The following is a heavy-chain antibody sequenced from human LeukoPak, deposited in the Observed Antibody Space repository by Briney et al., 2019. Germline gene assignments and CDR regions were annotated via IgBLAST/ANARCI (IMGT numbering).Heavy chain of an antibody. J-gene: IGHJ4*02. V-gene: IGHV3-53*01. D-gene: IGHD6-19*01. CDR1: GFTVSSNY. CDR2: IYSGGST. Sequence: GGSLRLSCAASGFTVSSNYMSWVRQAPGKGLEWVSVIYSGGSTYYADSVKGRFTISRDNSKNTLYLQMNSLRAEDTAAYYCARDSRYSSGWLDYWGQGTLVTVSS. CDR3: ARDSRYSSGWLDY.